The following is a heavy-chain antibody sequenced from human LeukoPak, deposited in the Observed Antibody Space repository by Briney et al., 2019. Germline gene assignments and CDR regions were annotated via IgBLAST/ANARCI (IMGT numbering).Heavy chain of an antibody. V-gene: IGHV1-46*01. CDR3: ARESERGYSYGYALDY. CDR2: INPSGGST. D-gene: IGHD5-18*01. CDR1: GYTFTSYY. J-gene: IGHJ4*02. Sequence: ASVKVSCKASGYTFTSYYMHWVRQAPGQGLEWVGIINPSGGSTSYAQKFQGRVTMTRDTSTSTVYMELSSLRSEDTAVYYCARESERGYSYGYALDYWGQGTLVTVSS.